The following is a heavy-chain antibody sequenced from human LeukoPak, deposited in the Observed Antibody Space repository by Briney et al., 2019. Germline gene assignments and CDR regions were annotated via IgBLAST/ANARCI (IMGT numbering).Heavy chain of an antibody. CDR2: IYYSGST. CDR3: ARDVRFYYYGMDV. Sequence: SETLSLTCAVYGGSFSGYYWSWIRQPPGKGLEWIGYIYYSGSTNYNPSLKSRVTISVDTSKNQFSLKLSSVTAADTAVYYCARDVRFYYYGMDVWGQGTTVTVSS. D-gene: IGHD3-3*01. CDR1: GGSFSGYY. J-gene: IGHJ6*02. V-gene: IGHV4-59*01.